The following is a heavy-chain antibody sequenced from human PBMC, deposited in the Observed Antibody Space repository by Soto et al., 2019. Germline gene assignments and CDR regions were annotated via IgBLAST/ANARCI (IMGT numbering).Heavy chain of an antibody. J-gene: IGHJ2*01. Sequence: QVQLVQSGAEVKKPGSSVKVSCKASGGTFSSYAISWVRQAPGQGLEWMGGIIPIFGTANYAQKFQGRVTITADESTSTAYMELSSLRSEDTAVYYCARDHVRNLAVAGDWYFDLWGRGTLVTVSS. D-gene: IGHD6-19*01. CDR1: GGTFSSYA. V-gene: IGHV1-69*12. CDR2: IIPIFGTA. CDR3: ARDHVRNLAVAGDWYFDL.